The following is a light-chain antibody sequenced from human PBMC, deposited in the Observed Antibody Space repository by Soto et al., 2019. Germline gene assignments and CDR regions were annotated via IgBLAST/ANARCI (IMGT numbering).Light chain of an antibody. CDR1: SSDVGGYNY. Sequence: QSVLTQPASVSGSPGQSITISCTGTSSDVGGYNYVSWYQQHPGKAPKLMIYDVSNRPSGVSNRFSGSKSGNTASLTISGLQAEDEDDDYCSSYTSSSTLAVFGGGTQLTVL. V-gene: IGLV2-14*01. CDR3: SSYTSSSTLAV. CDR2: DVS. J-gene: IGLJ7*01.